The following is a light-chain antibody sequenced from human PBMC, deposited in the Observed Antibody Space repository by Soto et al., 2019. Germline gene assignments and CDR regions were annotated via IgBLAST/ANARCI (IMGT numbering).Light chain of an antibody. CDR3: QQYKNWPPIT. CDR2: GAS. J-gene: IGKJ5*01. Sequence: TQPASVSGAPGQSITISCRASQSVSSNLAWYQQKPGQAPRLFLYGASTRATGIPARFSGSGSGTEFTLTISSLQSEDFAVYYCQQYKNWPPITFGQGTRLEIK. CDR1: QSVSSN. V-gene: IGKV3-15*01.